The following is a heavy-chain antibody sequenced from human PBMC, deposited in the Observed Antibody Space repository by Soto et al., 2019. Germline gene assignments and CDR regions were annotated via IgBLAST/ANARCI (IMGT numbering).Heavy chain of an antibody. V-gene: IGHV3-48*03. Sequence: EAKLEESGGGLIEPGGSLRLSCAASGFSFSAFEMNWVRQAPGKGPEWVAHIKSGGSFTLYAASVKGRFTPSRDDAENPPYLQINRLRAQDTALYYCTKEKSVMNSGYDAFDLWGRGTMVTVSS. CDR2: IKSGGSFT. D-gene: IGHD5-12*01. CDR3: TKEKSVMNSGYDAFDL. CDR1: GFSFSAFE. J-gene: IGHJ3*01.